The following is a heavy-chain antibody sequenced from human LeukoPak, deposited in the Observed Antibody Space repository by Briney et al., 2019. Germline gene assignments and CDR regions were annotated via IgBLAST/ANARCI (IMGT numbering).Heavy chain of an antibody. Sequence: SETLSFTCAVYGGSFSGYYWSWIRQPPGKGLEWIGEINHSGSTNYNPSLKSRVTISVDTSKNQFSLKLSSVTAADTAVYYCARAPPPATVTSRYYYYMDVWGKGTPVTVSS. V-gene: IGHV4-34*01. J-gene: IGHJ6*03. CDR1: GGSFSGYY. CDR3: ARAPPPATVTSRYYYYMDV. CDR2: INHSGST. D-gene: IGHD4-17*01.